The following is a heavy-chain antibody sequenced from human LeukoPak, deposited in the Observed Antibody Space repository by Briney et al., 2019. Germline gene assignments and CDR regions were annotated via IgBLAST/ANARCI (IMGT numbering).Heavy chain of an antibody. CDR1: GFTFSSYW. V-gene: IGHV3-64*01. J-gene: IGHJ4*02. Sequence: GGSLRLSCAASGFTFSSYWMSWVRQAPGKGLEYVSAISSNGGSTYYANSVKGRFTISRDNSKNTLYLQMGSLRAEDMAVYYCARELFDYWGQGTLVTVSS. CDR3: ARELFDY. CDR2: ISSNGGST.